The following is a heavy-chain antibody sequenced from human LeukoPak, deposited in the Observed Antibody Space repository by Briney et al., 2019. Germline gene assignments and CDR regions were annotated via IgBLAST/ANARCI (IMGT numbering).Heavy chain of an antibody. D-gene: IGHD3-3*01. Sequence: SVKVSCKASGGTFSSYAISWVRQAPGQGLEWMGGIIPIFGTANYAQKFQGRVTITADESTSTAYMELSSLRSEDTAVYYCASVDLITIFGVVTRYYFDXWGQXXLVT. CDR2: IIPIFGTA. CDR1: GGTFSSYA. CDR3: ASVDLITIFGVVTRYYFDX. V-gene: IGHV1-69*01. J-gene: IGHJ4*02.